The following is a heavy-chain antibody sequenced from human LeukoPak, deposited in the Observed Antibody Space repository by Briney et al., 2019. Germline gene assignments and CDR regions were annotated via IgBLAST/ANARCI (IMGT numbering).Heavy chain of an antibody. CDR3: AKAWALTYLGGVDS. CDR1: AFTFSSYA. J-gene: IGHJ4*02. V-gene: IGHV3-23*01. Sequence: GGSLRLSCAASAFTFSSYAMAWVRQAPGKGLEWVSTLSGTGGNTYYADSVRGRSTISRDNSKNTLYLQMNSLRAEDTAVYYCAKAWALTYLGGVDSWGQGTLVTVSS. CDR2: LSGTGGNT. D-gene: IGHD2-21*02.